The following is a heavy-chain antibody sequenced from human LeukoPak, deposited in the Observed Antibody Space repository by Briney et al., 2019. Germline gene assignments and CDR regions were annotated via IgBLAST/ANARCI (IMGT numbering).Heavy chain of an antibody. Sequence: SETLSLTCTVSGDSISSYYWGWIRQPPGKGLEWIGSIYYSGSTYYNPSLKSRVTISVDTSKNQFSLKLSSVTAADTAVYYCARGGWYYYDSSGYTWGQGTLVTVSS. CDR3: ARGGWYYYDSSGYT. CDR2: IYYSGST. V-gene: IGHV4-39*07. D-gene: IGHD3-22*01. CDR1: GDSISSYY. J-gene: IGHJ5*02.